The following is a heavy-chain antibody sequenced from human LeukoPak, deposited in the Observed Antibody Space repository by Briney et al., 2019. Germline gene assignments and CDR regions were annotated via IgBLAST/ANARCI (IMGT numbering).Heavy chain of an antibody. Sequence: SVKVSCKASGGTFSSYAISWMRQAPGQGLEWMGRIIPIFGTANYAQKFQGRVTITTDESTSTAYMELSSLRSEDTAVYYCARVRGIYGSGIFDIWGQGTMVTVSS. CDR1: GGTFSSYA. CDR3: ARVRGIYGSGIFDI. CDR2: IIPIFGTA. V-gene: IGHV1-69*05. J-gene: IGHJ3*02. D-gene: IGHD3-10*01.